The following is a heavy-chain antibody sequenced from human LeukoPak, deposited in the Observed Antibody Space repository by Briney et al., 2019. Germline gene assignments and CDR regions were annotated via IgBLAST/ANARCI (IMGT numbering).Heavy chain of an antibody. CDR1: GFTFSSYA. Sequence: GGSLRLSCAASGFTFSSYAMHWVRQAPGKGLAWVAVVSYDGGNKYYADSVKGRFTISRDNSKTTLYLQMNSLRTDDTALYYCAKPAWGQQLDPLDYWGQGTLVTVSS. J-gene: IGHJ4*02. V-gene: IGHV3-30*18. CDR2: VSYDGGNK. D-gene: IGHD6-13*01. CDR3: AKPAWGQQLDPLDY.